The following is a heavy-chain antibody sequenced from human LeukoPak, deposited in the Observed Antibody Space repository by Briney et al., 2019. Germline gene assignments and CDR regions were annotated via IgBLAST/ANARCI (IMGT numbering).Heavy chain of an antibody. CDR1: GFTFSSYA. D-gene: IGHD3-9*01. Sequence: GGSLRLSCAASGFTFSSYAMNWVRQAPGKELEWVSGISGSGGSTYYADSVKGRFTISRDNSKNTLYLQMNSLRAEDTAVYYCAKGSKALVFTRDHYMDVWGKGTTVTISS. J-gene: IGHJ6*03. CDR2: ISGSGGST. CDR3: AKGSKALVFTRDHYMDV. V-gene: IGHV3-23*01.